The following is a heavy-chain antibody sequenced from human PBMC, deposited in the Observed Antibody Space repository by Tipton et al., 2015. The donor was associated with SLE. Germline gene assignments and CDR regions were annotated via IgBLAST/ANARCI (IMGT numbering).Heavy chain of an antibody. V-gene: IGHV4-34*01. D-gene: IGHD5-12*01. Sequence: SRVTISVDTSKNQFSLKLSSVTAADTAVYYCARGPSLALGGFDYWGQGTLVTVSS. CDR3: ARGPSLALGGFDY. J-gene: IGHJ4*02.